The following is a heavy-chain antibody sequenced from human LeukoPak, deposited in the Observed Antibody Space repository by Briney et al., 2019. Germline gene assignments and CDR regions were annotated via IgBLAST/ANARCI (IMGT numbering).Heavy chain of an antibody. Sequence: SETLSLTCAVYGGSFSGYYWSWIRQPPGKGLEWIGEINHSGSTNYNPSLKSRVTISVDTSKNQFSLKLSSVTAADTAVYYCARGGGCSGGSCRPRYYYYMDVWGKGTTVTVSS. CDR3: ARGGGCSGGSCRPRYYYYMDV. CDR2: INHSGST. V-gene: IGHV4-34*01. J-gene: IGHJ6*03. CDR1: GGSFSGYY. D-gene: IGHD2-15*01.